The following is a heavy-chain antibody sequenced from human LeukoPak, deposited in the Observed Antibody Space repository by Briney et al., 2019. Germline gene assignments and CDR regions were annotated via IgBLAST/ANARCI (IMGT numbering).Heavy chain of an antibody. Sequence: GGTLRLSCAASGYTFSSDDMRGVSQAPGEKGEGVSAISGRGGSTYYEDSVKGRVTISRDNSKNTLYLQMNSLRAEDTAVYYCAKDGFRWSSLPDYFYYWGQGTLVTVSS. CDR2: ISGRGGST. J-gene: IGHJ4*02. V-gene: IGHV3-23*01. CDR1: GYTFSSDD. D-gene: IGHD4-23*01. CDR3: AKDGFRWSSLPDYFYY.